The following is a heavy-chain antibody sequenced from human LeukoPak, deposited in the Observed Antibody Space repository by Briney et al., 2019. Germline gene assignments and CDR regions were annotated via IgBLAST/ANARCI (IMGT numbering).Heavy chain of an antibody. CDR1: GFTFSSYA. CDR3: TAGYWYYFDY. CDR2: IKSKTAGGTT. J-gene: IGHJ4*02. Sequence: GGSLRLSCAASGFTFSSYAMSWVRQAPGKGLEWVGRIKSKTAGGTTDYAAPVKGRFTISRDDSKNTLSLQLNSLKTEDTAVYYCTAGYWYYFDYWGQGTLVTVSS. V-gene: IGHV3-15*01. D-gene: IGHD2-8*02.